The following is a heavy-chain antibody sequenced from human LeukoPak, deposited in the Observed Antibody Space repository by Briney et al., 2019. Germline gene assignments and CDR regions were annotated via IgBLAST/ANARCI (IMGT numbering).Heavy chain of an antibody. V-gene: IGHV3-7*01. Sequence: EGSLRLSCAASGFTFSSYGMHWVRQAPGKGLEWVANIKQDGSEKYYVDSVKGRFTISRDNAKNSLYLQMNSLRAEDTAVYYCASRGYSYGYPFDYWGQGTLVTVSS. J-gene: IGHJ4*02. CDR3: ASRGYSYGYPFDY. CDR2: IKQDGSEK. D-gene: IGHD5-18*01. CDR1: GFTFSSYG.